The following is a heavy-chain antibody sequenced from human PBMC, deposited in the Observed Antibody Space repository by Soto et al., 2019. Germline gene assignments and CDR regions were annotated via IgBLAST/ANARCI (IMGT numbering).Heavy chain of an antibody. V-gene: IGHV3-30-3*01. Sequence: QVQLVESGGGVVQPGRSLSLSCAASGFTFSSYAMHWVRQAPGKGLEWVAVISYDGSNKYYADSVKGRFTISRDNSKNTLYLQMNSLRAEDTAVYYCARGPRGVTEPGGYWGQGTLVTVSS. CDR2: ISYDGSNK. CDR1: GFTFSSYA. D-gene: IGHD5-18*01. J-gene: IGHJ4*02. CDR3: ARGPRGVTEPGGY.